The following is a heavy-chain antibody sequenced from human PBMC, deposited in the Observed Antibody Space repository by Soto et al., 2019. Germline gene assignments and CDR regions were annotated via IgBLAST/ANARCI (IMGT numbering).Heavy chain of an antibody. D-gene: IGHD4-17*01. Sequence: QVQLQESGPGLVKPSETLSLTCTVSGGSISSYYWSWIRQPPGKGLEWIGYIYYSGSTNYNPSLKXRVTISVDTSKNQFSLKLSSVPAADTAVYYCARRYGDCFDYWGQGTLVTVSS. V-gene: IGHV4-59*08. J-gene: IGHJ4*02. CDR3: ARRYGDCFDY. CDR2: IYYSGST. CDR1: GGSISSYY.